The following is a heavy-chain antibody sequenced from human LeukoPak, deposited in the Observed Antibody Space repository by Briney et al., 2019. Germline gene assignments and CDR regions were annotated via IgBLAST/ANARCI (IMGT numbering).Heavy chain of an antibody. J-gene: IGHJ4*02. D-gene: IGHD5-18*01. CDR1: GVSISSYY. CDR3: ARDYSYPDY. CDR2: IDNSGNT. V-gene: IGHV4-59*12. Sequence: SETLSLTCTVSGVSISSYYWSWIRQPPGKGLEWIGYIDNSGNTNYNPSLKSRVTISVDTSKNQFSLKLNSVTAADTAVYYCARDYSYPDYWGQGTLVTVSS.